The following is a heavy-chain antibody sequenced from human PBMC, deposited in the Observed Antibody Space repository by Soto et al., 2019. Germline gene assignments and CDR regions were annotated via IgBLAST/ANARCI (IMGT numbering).Heavy chain of an antibody. J-gene: IGHJ5*02. V-gene: IGHV4-30-4*01. CDR2: IYYTGTT. CDR3: PRGDWFHP. CDR1: GGSISAGDYY. Sequence: PSETLSLTCTVSGGSISAGDYYWNWIRQPPGKGLEWIGYIYYTGTTKYNPSLKSRATLSVDTSKNRFSLNLTSVTAADSAVYYCPRGDWFHPWGPGTLVTVSS.